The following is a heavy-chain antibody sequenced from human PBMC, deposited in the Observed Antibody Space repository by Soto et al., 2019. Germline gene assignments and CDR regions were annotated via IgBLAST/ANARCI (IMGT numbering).Heavy chain of an antibody. Sequence: VQLVESGGGVVQPGRSLRLSCAASGFTFSGYWMSWVRQAPGKGLEWVADIKHDGSVQYYVDSVKGRFTISRDNAKKLLYLQMNGLRAEDTALYYCARAPYSNAWYRFDLWGQGTQVTVSS. D-gene: IGHD4-4*01. CDR2: IKHDGSVQ. CDR1: GFTFSGYW. J-gene: IGHJ4*02. CDR3: ARAPYSNAWYRFDL. V-gene: IGHV3-7*03.